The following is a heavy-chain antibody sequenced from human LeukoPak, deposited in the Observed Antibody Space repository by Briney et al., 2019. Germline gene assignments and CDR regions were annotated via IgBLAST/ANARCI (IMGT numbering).Heavy chain of an antibody. CDR1: GGSISSYY. Sequence: PLETLSLTCTVSGGSISSYYWSWIRQPPGKGLEWIGYIYYSGSTNYNPSLKSRVTISVDTSKNQFSLKLSTVTAADTAVYYCARKPMVRGAEFDYWGQGTLVTVSS. D-gene: IGHD3-10*01. CDR3: ARKPMVRGAEFDY. CDR2: IYYSGST. V-gene: IGHV4-59*01. J-gene: IGHJ4*02.